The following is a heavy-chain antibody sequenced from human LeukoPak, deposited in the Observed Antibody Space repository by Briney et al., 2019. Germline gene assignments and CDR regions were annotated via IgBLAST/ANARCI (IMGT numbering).Heavy chain of an antibody. CDR3: AREDSSGYYAAFDY. CDR1: GYTFTGYY. V-gene: IGHV1-2*02. CDR2: INPNSGGT. J-gene: IGHJ4*02. Sequence: ASVKVSCKASGYTFTGYYMHWVRQASGQGLEWMGWINPNSGGTNYAQKFQGRVTMTRDTSISTAYMELSRLRSDDTAVYYCAREDSSGYYAAFDYWGQGTLVTVSS. D-gene: IGHD3-22*01.